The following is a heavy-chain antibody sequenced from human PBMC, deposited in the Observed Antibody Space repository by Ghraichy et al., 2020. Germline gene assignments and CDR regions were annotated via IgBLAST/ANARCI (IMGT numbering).Heavy chain of an antibody. J-gene: IGHJ5*02. CDR2: IYYSGST. CDR3: ARAGYDFWSGESGFDP. Sequence: SETLSLTCTVSGGSISSYYWSWIRQPPGKGLEWIGYIYYSGSTNYNPSLKSRVTISVDTSKNQFSLKLSSVTAADTAVYYCARAGYDFWSGESGFDPWGQGTLVTVSS. D-gene: IGHD3-3*01. V-gene: IGHV4-59*01. CDR1: GGSISSYY.